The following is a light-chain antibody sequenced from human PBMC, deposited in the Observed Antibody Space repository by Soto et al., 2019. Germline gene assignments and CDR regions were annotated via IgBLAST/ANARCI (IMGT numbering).Light chain of an antibody. CDR3: QLDGSAPYA. Sequence: DIILPQYPGTLYLTPGERATLSCRANQSDSNSYLAWYQQKPGQAPRLLIYGGCTRATGIPYRFSGSGSGTDFALTISRLEAEDVTVYGSQLDGSAPYAFGQGTKVDIK. CDR2: GGC. J-gene: IGKJ1*01. V-gene: IGKV3-20*01. CDR1: QSDSNSY.